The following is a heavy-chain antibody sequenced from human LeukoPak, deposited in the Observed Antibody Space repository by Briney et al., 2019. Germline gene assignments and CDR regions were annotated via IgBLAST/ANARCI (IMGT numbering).Heavy chain of an antibody. CDR2: ISNDSSFT. J-gene: IGHJ4*02. D-gene: IGHD5-12*01. CDR1: GLVFGKYA. V-gene: IGHV3-23*03. CDR3: AKGRCSGPGCDSFDY. Sequence: GGSLRLSCAASGLVFGKYAMAWVRQAPGKGLECVSIISNDSSFTYYLDSVKGRSTIFRDNSKNTLYLHMNSLKAEDTAVYYCAKGRCSGPGCDSFDYWGQGTLVTVSS.